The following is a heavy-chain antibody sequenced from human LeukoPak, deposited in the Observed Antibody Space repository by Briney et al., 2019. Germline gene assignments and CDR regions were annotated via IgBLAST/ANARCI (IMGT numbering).Heavy chain of an antibody. J-gene: IGHJ4*02. CDR2: IKQDGSEK. V-gene: IGHV3-7*01. D-gene: IGHD2-2*01. CDR1: GFTISSYW. Sequence: GGSLRLSCAASGFTISSYWMSWVRQAPGKGLEWVANIKQDGSEKYYVDSAKGRFTISRDNAKNSLYLQMNSLRAEDTAVYYCASIGYCSSTSCSFGFDYWGQGTLVTVSS. CDR3: ASIGYCSSTSCSFGFDY.